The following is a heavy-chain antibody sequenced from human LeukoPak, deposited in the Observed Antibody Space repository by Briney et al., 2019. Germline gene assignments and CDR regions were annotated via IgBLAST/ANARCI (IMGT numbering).Heavy chain of an antibody. D-gene: IGHD3-9*01. J-gene: IGHJ4*02. CDR1: GASFSGYY. CDR3: ARGDDILTGYYIRPRALKV. V-gene: IGHV4-34*01. Sequence: SETLSLTCAVHGASFSGYYWSWIRQPPGKGLEWMGEINHSGSTNYNQTLECPVTISVDTSKNQFSLKLISVTAADTAVYYCARGDDILTGYYIRPRALKVWGQGTLVTVSS. CDR2: INHSGST.